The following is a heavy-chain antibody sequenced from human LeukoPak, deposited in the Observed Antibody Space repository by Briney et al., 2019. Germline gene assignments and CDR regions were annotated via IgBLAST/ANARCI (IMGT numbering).Heavy chain of an antibody. D-gene: IGHD3-22*01. CDR3: AKVPKYDGSGYSPFDY. V-gene: IGHV3-74*01. CDR2: INSDGSST. J-gene: IGHJ4*02. Sequence: PGGSLRLSCAASGFTFSSYWMHWVRQAPGKGLVWVSRINSDGSSTNYADSVKGRFTISRDNSKNTLYLQMNSLRAEDTAVYYCAKVPKYDGSGYSPFDYWGQGTLVTVSS. CDR1: GFTFSSYW.